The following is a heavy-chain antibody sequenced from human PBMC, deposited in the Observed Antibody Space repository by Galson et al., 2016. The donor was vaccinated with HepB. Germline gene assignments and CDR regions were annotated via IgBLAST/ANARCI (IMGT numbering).Heavy chain of an antibody. CDR2: ISYDGSNK. CDR3: ARDPLRTVVAPPFDY. D-gene: IGHD4-23*01. CDR1: GFSFSSYA. Sequence: SLRLSCAASGFSFSSYAMHWVRQAPGKGLEWVAVISYDGSNKYYADSVKGRFTISRDNSKNTLYLQMNSLRAEDTAVYYCARDPLRTVVAPPFDYWGQGTLVTVTS. J-gene: IGHJ4*02. V-gene: IGHV3-30*04.